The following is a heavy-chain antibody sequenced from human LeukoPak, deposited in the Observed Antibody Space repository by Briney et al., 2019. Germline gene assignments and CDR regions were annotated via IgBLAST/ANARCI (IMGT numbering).Heavy chain of an antibody. D-gene: IGHD3-3*01. Sequence: ASVKVSCKASGYTFTGYYMHWVRQAPGQGLEWMGWINPNSGGTNYAQKFQGRVTMTRDTSISTAYMELSRLRSDDTAVYYCARVGYYDFWSGYYKGSYYFDYWGQGTLVTVSS. J-gene: IGHJ4*02. CDR2: INPNSGGT. CDR1: GYTFTGYY. V-gene: IGHV1-2*02. CDR3: ARVGYYDFWSGYYKGSYYFDY.